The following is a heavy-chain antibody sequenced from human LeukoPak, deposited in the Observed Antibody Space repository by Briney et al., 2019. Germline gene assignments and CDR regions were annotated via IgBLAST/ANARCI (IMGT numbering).Heavy chain of an antibody. CDR3: AVQITMIVVVPYFDY. J-gene: IGHJ4*02. D-gene: IGHD3-22*01. CDR2: ISGTGTTI. Sequence: GGSLRLSCAASGLTFSDYYTTWIRQAPGKGLEWVSSISGTGTTIYSADSVRGRFTVSRDNARNSLFLHMNSLRAEDTAVYYCAVQITMIVVVPYFDYWGQGTLVTVSS. CDR1: GLTFSDYY. V-gene: IGHV3-11*04.